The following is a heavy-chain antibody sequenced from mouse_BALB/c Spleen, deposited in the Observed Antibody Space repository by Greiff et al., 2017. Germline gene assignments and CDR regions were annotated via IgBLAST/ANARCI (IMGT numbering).Heavy chain of an antibody. CDR1: GFNIKDTY. Sequence: VQLQQSGAELVKPGASVKLSCTASGFNIKDTYMHWVMQRPEQGLEWIGRIDPANGNTKYDPKFQGKATITADTSSNTAYLQLSSLTSEDTAVYYCARSKYGNYGYFDYWGQGTTLTVSA. CDR3: ARSKYGNYGYFDY. D-gene: IGHD2-10*02. CDR2: IDPANGNT. V-gene: IGHV14-3*02. J-gene: IGHJ2*01.